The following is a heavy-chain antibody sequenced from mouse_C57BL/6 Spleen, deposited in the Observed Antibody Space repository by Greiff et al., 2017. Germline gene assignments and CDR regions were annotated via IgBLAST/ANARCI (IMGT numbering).Heavy chain of an antibody. CDR1: GYTFTSYW. V-gene: IGHV1-69*01. CDR2: IDPSDSYT. CDR3: ARSAPYYYGSEEYFDV. J-gene: IGHJ1*03. D-gene: IGHD1-1*01. Sequence: VQLHQPGAELVMPGASVKLSCKASGYTFTSYWMHWVKQRPGQGLEWIGEIDPSDSYTNYNHKFKGKSTLTVDKSSSTAYMQLSRLTSEDSAVYYCARSAPYYYGSEEYFDVWGTGTTGTVSS.